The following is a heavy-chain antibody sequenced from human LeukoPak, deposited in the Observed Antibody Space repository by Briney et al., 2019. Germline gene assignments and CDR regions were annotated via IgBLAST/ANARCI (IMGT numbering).Heavy chain of an antibody. CDR1: GGTFSSYA. CDR3: ARDRGEKSRYCSSTSCSDGFDP. D-gene: IGHD2-2*01. CDR2: IIPIFGTA. Sequence: GASVRVSCKASGGTFSSYAISWVRQAPGQGLEWMGGIIPIFGTANYAQKFQGRVTITADESTSTAYMELSSLRSEDTAVYYCARDRGEKSRYCSSTSCSDGFDPWGQGTLVTVSS. V-gene: IGHV1-69*13. J-gene: IGHJ5*02.